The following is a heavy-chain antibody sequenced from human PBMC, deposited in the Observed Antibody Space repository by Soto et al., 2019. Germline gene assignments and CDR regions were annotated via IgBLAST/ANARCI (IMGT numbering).Heavy chain of an antibody. CDR1: GCTVSSGY. D-gene: IGHD1-26*01. CDR3: ATQVGTSTTFDY. Sequence: EVQLVESGGGLIQPGGSLRLSCAASGCTVSSGYMSLVRQAPGKGREWVSALSSGGNTYYADSVKGRFTISRDNSNNTLYLQMNSLRADDTAVYYCATQVGTSTTFDYWGQGALVTVSP. V-gene: IGHV3-53*01. CDR2: LSSGGNT. J-gene: IGHJ4*02.